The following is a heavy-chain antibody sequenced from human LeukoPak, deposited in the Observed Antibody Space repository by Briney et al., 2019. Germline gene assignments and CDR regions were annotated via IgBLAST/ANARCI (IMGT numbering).Heavy chain of an antibody. Sequence: GGSLRLSCAASGFTFSSYGMHWVRQAPGKGLEWVAFIRYDGSNKYYADSVKGRFTISRDNSKNTLYLQMNSLRAEDTAVYYCAKDLQPYYYYYMDVWGKGTTVTISS. CDR1: GFTFSSYG. CDR3: AKDLQPYYYYYMDV. V-gene: IGHV3-30*02. J-gene: IGHJ6*03. CDR2: IRYDGSNK.